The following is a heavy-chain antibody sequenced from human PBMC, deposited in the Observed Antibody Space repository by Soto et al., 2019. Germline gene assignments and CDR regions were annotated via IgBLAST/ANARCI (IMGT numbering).Heavy chain of an antibody. CDR3: AKLPIVVVVAATPSPFDY. V-gene: IGHV3-23*01. CDR2: ISGSGGST. J-gene: IGHJ4*02. Sequence: GGSLRLSYAASGFTFSSYAMSWVRQAPGKGLEWVSAISGSGGSTYYADSVKGRFTISRDNSKNTLYLQMNSLRAEDTAVYYCAKLPIVVVVAATPSPFDYWGQGTLVTVSS. D-gene: IGHD2-15*01. CDR1: GFTFSSYA.